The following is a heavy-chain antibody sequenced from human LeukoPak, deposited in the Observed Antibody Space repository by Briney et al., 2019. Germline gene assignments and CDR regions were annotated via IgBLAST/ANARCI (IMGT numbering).Heavy chain of an antibody. CDR3: ARDPVWFGELSGY. J-gene: IGHJ4*02. D-gene: IGHD3-10*01. Sequence: PGGSLRLSCAASGFTVSSNYMSWVRQAPGKGLEWVSVIYSGGSTYYADSVKGRFTISRDNSKNTLYLQMNSLRAEDTAVYYCARDPVWFGELSGYWGQGTLVTVSS. V-gene: IGHV3-66*01. CDR1: GFTVSSNY. CDR2: IYSGGST.